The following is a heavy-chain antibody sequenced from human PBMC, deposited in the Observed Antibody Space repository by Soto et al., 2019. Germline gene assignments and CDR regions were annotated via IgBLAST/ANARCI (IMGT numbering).Heavy chain of an antibody. D-gene: IGHD2-15*01. CDR1: GYTFTGYY. CDR3: ARRGCSGGSCYLDV. V-gene: IGHV1-2*02. J-gene: IGHJ6*02. Sequence: ASVKVSCKASGYTFTGYYMHWVRQVPGQGLEWMGWINPNSGGTNYAQKFQGRVTMTRDTSISTAYMELSRLRSDDTAVYYCARRGCSGGSCYLDVWGQGTTVTVSS. CDR2: INPNSGGT.